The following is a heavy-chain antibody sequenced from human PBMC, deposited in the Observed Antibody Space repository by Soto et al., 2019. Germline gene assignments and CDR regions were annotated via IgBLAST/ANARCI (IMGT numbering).Heavy chain of an antibody. CDR2: INPSGDAT. V-gene: IGHV1-46*04. J-gene: IGHJ4*02. CDR1: GFPFTTYY. D-gene: IGHD1-1*01. Sequence: ASVKVSCKASGFPFTTYYMHWVRQAPGQGLEWMGVINPSGDATTYAQNLQGRVTMTKDTSASTVYMELSSLRSEDTAVYYCARGRESYKWNDVGYWGQGTLVTVSS. CDR3: ARGRESYKWNDVGY.